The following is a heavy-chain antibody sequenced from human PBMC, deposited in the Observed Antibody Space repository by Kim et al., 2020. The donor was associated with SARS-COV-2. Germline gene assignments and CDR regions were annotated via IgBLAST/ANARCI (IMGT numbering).Heavy chain of an antibody. Sequence: GGSLRLSCEGSGFSFNFYTMTWVRQAPGKGPEWIAQISSSGLKIYYAESVKGRFTASRYNAKESLFLQLDSLRDEDTAVYYCEGSLWATVGCLDYWGQGALVAVSA. CDR1: GFSFNFYT. J-gene: IGHJ4*02. V-gene: IGHV3-48*02. D-gene: IGHD4-17*01. CDR2: ISSSGLKI. CDR3: EGSLWATVGCLDY.